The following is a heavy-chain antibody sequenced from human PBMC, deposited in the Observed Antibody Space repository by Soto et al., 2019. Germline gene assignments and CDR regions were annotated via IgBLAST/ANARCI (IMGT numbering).Heavy chain of an antibody. CDR1: GGSVSSDSYH. CDR2: IFNSGDT. Sequence: SETLSLTCTVSGGSVSSDSYHWTWIRQPPGKGLEWIGLIFNSGDTTYNPSLKSRVTMARDTSRNQFSLKLRSVTAADTAMYYCERDPGIAPGMGSPDHWGQGILVTVYS. D-gene: IGHD6-25*01. CDR3: ERDPGIAPGMGSPDH. J-gene: IGHJ4*02. V-gene: IGHV4-61*01.